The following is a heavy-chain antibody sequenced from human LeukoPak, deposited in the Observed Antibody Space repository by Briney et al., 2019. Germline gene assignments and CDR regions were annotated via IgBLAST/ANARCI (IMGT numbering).Heavy chain of an antibody. CDR3: ARETYYYDSSGYTTLDY. J-gene: IGHJ4*02. Sequence: SQTLSLTCTVSGGSISSGSYYWSWIRQPAGKGLEWIGRIYTSGSTNYNPSLKSRVTISVDTSKNQFSLKLSSVTAADTAVYYCARETYYYDSSGYTTLDYWGQGTLVTVSS. D-gene: IGHD3-22*01. V-gene: IGHV4-61*02. CDR2: IYTSGST. CDR1: GGSISSGSYY.